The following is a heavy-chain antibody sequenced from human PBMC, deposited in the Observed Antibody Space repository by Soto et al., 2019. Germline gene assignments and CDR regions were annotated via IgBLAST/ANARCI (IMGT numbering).Heavy chain of an antibody. CDR2: INPSGGST. V-gene: IGHV1-46*01. CDR3: ARDSTEGSDY. D-gene: IGHD2-21*02. CDR1: GYTFTSYY. Sequence: GASVKVSCKASGYTFTSYYMHWVRQAPGQGLEWMGIINPSGGSTSYAQKFQGRVTITRDTSASTAYMELSSLRSEDTAVYYCARDSTEGSDYWGQGTLVTVSS. J-gene: IGHJ4*02.